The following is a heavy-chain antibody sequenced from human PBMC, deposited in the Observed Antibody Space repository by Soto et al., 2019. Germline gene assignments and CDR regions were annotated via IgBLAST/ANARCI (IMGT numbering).Heavy chain of an antibody. Sequence: LSLTCTVSGGSISSGSYYWGWIRQPPGKGLEWIGSIYYSGSTYYNPSLKSRVTISVDTSKNQFSLKLSSVTAADTAVYYCARQLSGYSYAYFDYWGQGTLVTVSS. CDR2: IYYSGST. J-gene: IGHJ4*02. D-gene: IGHD5-18*01. CDR3: ARQLSGYSYAYFDY. CDR1: GGSISSGSYY. V-gene: IGHV4-39*01.